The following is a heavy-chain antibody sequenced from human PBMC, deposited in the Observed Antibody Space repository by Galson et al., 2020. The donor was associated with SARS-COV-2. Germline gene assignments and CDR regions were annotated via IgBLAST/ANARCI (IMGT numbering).Heavy chain of an antibody. CDR2: IYYSGTT. CDR3: ARHMSGVTVTSAFHL. V-gene: IGHV4-39*01. J-gene: IGHJ3*01. Sequence: SETLSLTCTVSNSSITSTSWWGWIRQPPGKGLEWIGRIYYSGTTYYNPSLKSRLTISVDTSKNQFSLTLSSVTAADTALYYCARHMSGVTVTSAFHLWGQGTLVSVSS. CDR1: NSSITSTSW. D-gene: IGHD3-10*01.